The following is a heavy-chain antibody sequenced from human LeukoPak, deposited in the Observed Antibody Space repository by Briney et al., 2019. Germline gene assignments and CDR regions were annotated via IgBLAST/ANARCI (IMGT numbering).Heavy chain of an antibody. CDR1: GYTFISYG. D-gene: IGHD5-12*01. CDR2: ISAYNGNT. J-gene: IGHJ6*04. CDR3: AREGYSGYGGYYYYGMDV. V-gene: IGHV1-18*04. Sequence: GSVKVSCKASGYTFISYGISWVRQAPGHGLEWMGWISAYNGNTNYAQKVQGRVTMTTDTSTSAAYMEMRSLRSDDTAVYYCAREGYSGYGGYYYYGMDVWGKGTTVTVSS.